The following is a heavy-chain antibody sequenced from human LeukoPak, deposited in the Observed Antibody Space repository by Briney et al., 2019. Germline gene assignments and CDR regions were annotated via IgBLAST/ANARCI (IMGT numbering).Heavy chain of an antibody. J-gene: IGHJ4*02. Sequence: SETLSLTCAVYGCSFTNYYWSWIRQPPGKGREWIGEINHSGSTKYNPSLQSRVTISIDTSKNPLSLKLSSVTAADTAVYYCARDHCSGGSCYSDYWGQGTLVTVSS. CDR3: ARDHCSGGSCYSDY. V-gene: IGHV4-34*01. D-gene: IGHD2-15*01. CDR1: GCSFTNYY. CDR2: INHSGST.